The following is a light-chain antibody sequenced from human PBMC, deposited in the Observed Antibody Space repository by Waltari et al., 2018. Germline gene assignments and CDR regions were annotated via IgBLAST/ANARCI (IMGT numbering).Light chain of an antibody. CDR2: NTN. Sequence: QSVLTQPPSASGTPGQRVTISCSWSRSNIGNNSVNWYQQLPRTAPKLLMYNTNQRPSGVPDRFSGSRSGTSASLAISGLQSEDEGDYYCSSWDDSLNGPAFGGGTKVTVL. V-gene: IGLV1-44*01. CDR3: SSWDDSLNGPA. CDR1: RSNIGNNS. J-gene: IGLJ3*02.